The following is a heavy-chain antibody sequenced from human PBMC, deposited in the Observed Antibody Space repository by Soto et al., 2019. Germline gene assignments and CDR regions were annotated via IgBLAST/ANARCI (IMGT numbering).Heavy chain of an antibody. CDR2: IYYSGSF. CDR1: GGSLSSYY. CDR3: ARSYYDSTGFAVDP. J-gene: IGHJ5*02. V-gene: IGHV4-59*08. D-gene: IGHD3-22*01. Sequence: TSETLSLTCVVSGGSLSSYYWSWIRQPPGKGLEWIGYIYYSGSFNYNPSLTSRVTLSVETSKNQFSMRVTSVTAADTAVYYCARSYYDSTGFAVDPWGQGALVTVSS.